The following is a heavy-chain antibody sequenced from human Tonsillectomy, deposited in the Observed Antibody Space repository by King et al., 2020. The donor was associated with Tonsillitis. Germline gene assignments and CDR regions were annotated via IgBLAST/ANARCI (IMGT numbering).Heavy chain of an antibody. CDR3: TRRAHYYDSSGYPGDAFDI. J-gene: IGHJ3*02. D-gene: IGHD3-22*01. CDR2: IRSKANSYAT. V-gene: IGHV3-73*01. CDR1: GFTFSGSA. Sequence: VQLVESGGGLVQPGESLKLSCAASGFTFSGSAMHWVRQASGKGLEWVGRIRSKANSYATAYAASVRGRFTISRDDSKNTTYLQMNSLKTEDTAVYYCTRRAHYYDSSGYPGDAFDIWGQGTMVTVSS.